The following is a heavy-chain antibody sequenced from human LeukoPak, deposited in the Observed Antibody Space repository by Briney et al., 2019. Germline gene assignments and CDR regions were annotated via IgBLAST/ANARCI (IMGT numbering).Heavy chain of an antibody. V-gene: IGHV3-74*01. CDR1: GFTFSTSW. Sequence: GGSLRLSCAASGFTFSTSWMHWVRQAPGKGLVWVLRINTDGSSTSHADSVKGRFTISRDNAKNTPYLQMNSLRAEDTAVYYCARGGLEQWLAFDYWGQGTLVTVSS. CDR2: INTDGSST. CDR3: ARGGLEQWLAFDY. J-gene: IGHJ4*02. D-gene: IGHD6-19*01.